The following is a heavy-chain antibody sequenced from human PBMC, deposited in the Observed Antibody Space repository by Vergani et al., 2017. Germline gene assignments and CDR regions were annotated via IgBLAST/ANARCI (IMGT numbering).Heavy chain of an antibody. CDR1: GFTFSTSA. D-gene: IGHD3-22*01. CDR3: AGTQGTSAYYYGGFDY. Sequence: EVQLLESGGDLVQPGGSLRLSCAASGFTFSTSAMTWVRQAPGKGLEWVSTISSDGGSTYYADSVKGRFTISRDNSKNTLSLQMNSLTAEDTAIYYCAGTQGTSAYYYGGFDYWGQGILVTVSS. J-gene: IGHJ4*02. CDR2: ISSDGGST. V-gene: IGHV3-23*01.